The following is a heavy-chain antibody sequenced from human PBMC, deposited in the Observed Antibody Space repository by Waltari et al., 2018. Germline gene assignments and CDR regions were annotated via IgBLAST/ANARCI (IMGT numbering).Heavy chain of an antibody. J-gene: IGHJ3*02. CDR3: ARDRGLRRLSTFEI. Sequence: QVQLVQSGAEVKKPGSSVKVSCKASGGTFSSYTISWVRQAPGQGLEWMGRIIPILGIANYAQKFQGRVTITADKSTSTAYMELSSLRSEDTAVYYCARDRGLRRLSTFEIWGQGTMVTVSS. CDR1: GGTFSSYT. CDR2: IIPILGIA. V-gene: IGHV1-69*08. D-gene: IGHD5-12*01.